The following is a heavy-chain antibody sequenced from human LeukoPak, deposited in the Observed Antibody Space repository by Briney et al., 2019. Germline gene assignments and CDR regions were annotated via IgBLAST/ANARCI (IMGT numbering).Heavy chain of an antibody. CDR2: IIPILGTA. CDR1: GYTFTSYY. V-gene: IGHV1-69*05. J-gene: IGHJ3*02. Sequence: SVKVSCKASGYTFTSYYMHWVRQAPGQGLEWMGGIIPILGTANYAQKFQGRVTITTDESTSTAYMELSSLRSEDTAVYYCARSIVVVPAAIPLGAFDIWGQGTMVTVSS. CDR3: ARSIVVVPAAIPLGAFDI. D-gene: IGHD2-2*02.